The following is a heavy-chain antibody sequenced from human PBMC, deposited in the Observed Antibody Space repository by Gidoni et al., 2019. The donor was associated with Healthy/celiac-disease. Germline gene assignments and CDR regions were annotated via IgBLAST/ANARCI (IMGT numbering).Heavy chain of an antibody. J-gene: IGHJ4*02. CDR3: ARPGDYYDSSRYYSFDY. D-gene: IGHD3-22*01. CDR1: GYSFTSYC. Sequence: EVQLVQSGAEVKKQGESLTSTGKGCGYSFTSYCIGWVRQMPGKGLEWMGVIYPGDSDTTYSPSFQGQVSISADKCTSTAYLQWISLQASDTAMYYCARPGDYYDSSRYYSFDYWGQGTLVTVSP. CDR2: IYPGDSDT. V-gene: IGHV5-51*03.